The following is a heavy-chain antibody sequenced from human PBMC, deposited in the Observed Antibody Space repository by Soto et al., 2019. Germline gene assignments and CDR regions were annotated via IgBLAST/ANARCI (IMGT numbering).Heavy chain of an antibody. Sequence: WGSVRLSCAASGFTFSSYGMNWVRQAPGKGLEWVSSISTSSSYIYYADSVKGRFTISRDNAKNSLYLQMNSLRAEDTAVYYCARDFIPVPGPFYSTSDFWGKAKVVTISS. CDR3: ARDFIPVPGPFYSTSDF. CDR1: GFTFSSYG. D-gene: IGHD2-15*01. CDR2: ISTSSSYI. V-gene: IGHV3-21*01. J-gene: IGHJ4*02.